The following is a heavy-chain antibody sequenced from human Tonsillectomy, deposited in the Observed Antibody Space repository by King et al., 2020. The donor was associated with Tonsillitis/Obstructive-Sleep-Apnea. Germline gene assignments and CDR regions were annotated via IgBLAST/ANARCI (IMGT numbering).Heavy chain of an antibody. CDR1: GLTYSNYG. D-gene: IGHD3-10*01. J-gene: IGHJ4*02. CDR2: IWYDGTTT. V-gene: IGHV3-33*01. Sequence: QVQLVESGGGVVQPGRSLRLSCDAAGLTYSNYGIHGVSQALGKGLECVATIWYDGTTTYYADSVKGRFTISRDNSKNTVYLQMNSLRAEDTAVYYCARAYYFGSGISDYWGQGALVTVSS. CDR3: ARAYYFGSGISDY.